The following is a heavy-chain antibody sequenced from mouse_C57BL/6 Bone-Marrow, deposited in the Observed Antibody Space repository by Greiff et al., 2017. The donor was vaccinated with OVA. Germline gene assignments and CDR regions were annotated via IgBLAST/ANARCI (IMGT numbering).Heavy chain of an antibody. CDR2: INPNNGGT. V-gene: IGHV1-18*01. CDR1: GYTFTDYN. Sequence: VQLQQSGPELVKPGASVKIPCKASGYTFTDYNMDWVKQSPGKSLEWIGDINPNNGGTIYNQKFKGKATLTVDTSSSTAYMELRSLTSEDTAVYYCARVEITTVVATDWDFGVWGTGATVTVAS. CDR3: ARVEITTVVATDWDFGV. J-gene: IGHJ1*03. D-gene: IGHD1-1*01.